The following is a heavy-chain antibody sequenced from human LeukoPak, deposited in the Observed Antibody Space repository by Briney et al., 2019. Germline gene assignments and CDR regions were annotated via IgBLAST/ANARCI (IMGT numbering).Heavy chain of an antibody. J-gene: IGHJ4*02. Sequence: SETLSLTCAVYGGSFSGYYWSWIRQPPGKGLEWIGEINHSGSTNYNPSLKSRVTISVDTSKNQFSLKLSSVTAADTAVYYCARGGAVYPYYYGSGSYYNGLFDYWGQGILVTVSS. CDR2: INHSGST. CDR1: GGSFSGYY. CDR3: ARGGAVYPYYYGSGSYYNGLFDY. V-gene: IGHV4-34*01. D-gene: IGHD3-10*01.